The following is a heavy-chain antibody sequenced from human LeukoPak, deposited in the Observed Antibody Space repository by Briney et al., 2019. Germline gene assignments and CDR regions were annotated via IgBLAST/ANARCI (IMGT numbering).Heavy chain of an antibody. V-gene: IGHV3-9*01. CDR2: ISWNSGSI. CDR3: AKDNRRHYTSGPNPDSLH. D-gene: IGHD6-19*01. J-gene: IGHJ4*02. CDR1: GFIFNNYA. Sequence: GGSLRLSCAGSGFIFNNYAMHWVRQPPGKGLEWVSGISWNSGSIDYADSVKGRFTISRDYAKSSLYLQMNSLRVEDTAFYYCAKDNRRHYTSGPNPDSLHWGQGALVTVSS.